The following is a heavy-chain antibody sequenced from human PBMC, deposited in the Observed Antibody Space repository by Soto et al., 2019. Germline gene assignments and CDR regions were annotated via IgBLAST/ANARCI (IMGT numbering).Heavy chain of an antibody. D-gene: IGHD5-12*01. J-gene: IGHJ6*02. CDR3: ARDLREMATITSYYYYGMDV. V-gene: IGHV4-59*01. CDR2: IYYSGST. CDR1: GGSISSYY. Sequence: PSETLSLTCTVSGGSISSYYWSWIRQPPGKGLEWIGYIYYSGSTNYNPPLKSRVTISVDTSKNQFSLKLSSVTAADTAVYYCARDLREMATITSYYYYGMDVWGQGTTVTVSS.